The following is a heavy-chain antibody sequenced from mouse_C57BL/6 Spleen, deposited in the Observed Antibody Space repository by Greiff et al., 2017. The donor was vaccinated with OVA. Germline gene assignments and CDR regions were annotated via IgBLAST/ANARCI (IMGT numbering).Heavy chain of an antibody. CDR3: ARDPLRTPGAMDY. CDR2: INPSSGYT. V-gene: IGHV1-7*01. Sequence: QVQLQQSGAELAKPGASVKLSCKASGYTFTSYWMHWVKQRPGQGLEWIGYINPSSGYTKYNQKFKDKATLTADKSSSTAYMQLSSLTYEDSAVYYCARDPLRTPGAMDYWGQGTSVTVSS. J-gene: IGHJ4*01. CDR1: GYTFTSYW.